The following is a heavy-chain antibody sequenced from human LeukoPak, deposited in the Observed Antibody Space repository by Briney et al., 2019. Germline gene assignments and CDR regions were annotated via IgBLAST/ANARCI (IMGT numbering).Heavy chain of an antibody. CDR3: ASGYCSSTSCYIFGY. CDR2: ISAYNGNT. Sequence: ASVKVSCKASGYTFTSYGISWVRQAPGQGLEWMGWISAYNGNTNYAQKLQGRVTMTTDTSTSTAYMELRSLRSDDTAVYYCASGYCSSTSCYIFGYWGQGTLVTVSS. D-gene: IGHD2-2*02. J-gene: IGHJ4*02. V-gene: IGHV1-18*01. CDR1: GYTFTSYG.